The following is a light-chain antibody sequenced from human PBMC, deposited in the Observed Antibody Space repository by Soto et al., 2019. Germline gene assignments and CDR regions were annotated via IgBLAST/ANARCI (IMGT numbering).Light chain of an antibody. CDR3: NSIAHNDNVL. CDR2: GVT. J-gene: IGLJ2*01. Sequence: QSALTQPPSASGSPGQSVTISCTGTSSDVGAYNFVSWFQQHPGKAPKLMIYGVTKRPSGVPDRFSGSKSGNTASLTVSGLQADDEADYYCNSIAHNDNVLFGGGTKLTVL. V-gene: IGLV2-8*01. CDR1: SSDVGAYNF.